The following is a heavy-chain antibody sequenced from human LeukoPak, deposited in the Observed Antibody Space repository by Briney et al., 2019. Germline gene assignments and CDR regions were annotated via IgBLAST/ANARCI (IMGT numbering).Heavy chain of an antibody. CDR2: IYHSGST. CDR1: GGSISSRGYY. V-gene: IGHV4-30-2*01. Sequence: PSETLSLTCTVSGGSISSRGYYWSWIRQPPGKGLERIGYIYHSGSTYYNPSLKSRVTISVDKSKNQFSLKLSSVTAAATAVYYCARAPYYYDSSGYPGPAAFDIWGQGTMVTVSS. J-gene: IGHJ3*02. CDR3: ARAPYYYDSSGYPGPAAFDI. D-gene: IGHD3-22*01.